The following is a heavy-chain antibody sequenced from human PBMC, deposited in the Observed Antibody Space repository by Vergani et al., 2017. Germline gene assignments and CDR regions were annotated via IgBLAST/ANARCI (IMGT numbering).Heavy chain of an antibody. Sequence: QVQLVQSGAEVKKPGSSVKVSCKASGGTFNNCAISWVRQAPGQGLEWMGRISPILGIANYAQKFQGRVTITADKSTSTAYMELSSLRSEDTAVYYCARVXPAAENYYYYGMDVWGQGTTVTVSS. V-gene: IGHV1-69*04. J-gene: IGHJ6*02. D-gene: IGHD2-2*01. CDR3: ARVXPAAENYYYYGMDV. CDR2: ISPILGIA. CDR1: GGTFNNCA.